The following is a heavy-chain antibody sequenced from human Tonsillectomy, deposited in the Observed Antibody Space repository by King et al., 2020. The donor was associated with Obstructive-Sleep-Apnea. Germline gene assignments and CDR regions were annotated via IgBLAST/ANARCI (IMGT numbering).Heavy chain of an antibody. V-gene: IGHV4-31*03. Sequence: VQLQESGPGLVKPSQTLSLTCTVSGGSISSGGYFWSWIRQHPGKGLEWIGYIYYSGSTYYNPSLKSRPTISVDTSKNQFSLKLSSVTAADTAGYYCARGHGFSSWYDWYFDLWGRGTLVTVSS. CDR3: ARGHGFSSWYDWYFDL. J-gene: IGHJ2*01. CDR2: IYYSGST. CDR1: GGSISSGGYF. D-gene: IGHD6-13*01.